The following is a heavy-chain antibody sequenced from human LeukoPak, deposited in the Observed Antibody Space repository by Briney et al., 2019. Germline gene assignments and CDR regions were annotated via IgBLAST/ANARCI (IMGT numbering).Heavy chain of an antibody. CDR1: GFIVSSSY. J-gene: IGHJ6*03. CDR2: IYSGGST. V-gene: IGHV3-53*01. Sequence: PGGSLRLSCAASGFIVSSSYMIWVRQAPGKGLEWVSVIYSGGSTYYADSVKGRFTISRDNSKNTLYLQMNSLRAEDTAVYYCASGSGSYRTPYYYMDVWGTGTTVTVSS. D-gene: IGHD3-10*01. CDR3: ASGSGSYRTPYYYMDV.